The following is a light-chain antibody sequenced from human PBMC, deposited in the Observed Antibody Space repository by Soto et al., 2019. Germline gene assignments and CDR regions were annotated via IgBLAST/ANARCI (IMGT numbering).Light chain of an antibody. Sequence: QSALTQPASVSRSPGPSIAISCTGSSSDIGAYNYVSWHQQHPGKAPKLMIYDVNNRPSGVSDRFSGSKSGYTASLTISGLQAEDEAEYYCISYTTSGTYVFGTGTKVTVL. CDR2: DVN. V-gene: IGLV2-14*03. J-gene: IGLJ1*01. CDR3: ISYTTSGTYV. CDR1: SSDIGAYNY.